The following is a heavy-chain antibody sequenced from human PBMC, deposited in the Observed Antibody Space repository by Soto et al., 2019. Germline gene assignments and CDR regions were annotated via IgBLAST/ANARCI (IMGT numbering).Heavy chain of an antibody. CDR2: IYYSGST. Sequence: SETLSLTCTVSGGSISSSSYYWGWIRQPPGKGLEWIGSIYYSGSTYYNPSLKSRVTISVDTSKNQFSLKLSSVTAADTAVYYCARQGQQLVPYYMDVWGKGTTVTVSS. CDR1: GGSISSSSYY. J-gene: IGHJ6*03. V-gene: IGHV4-39*01. D-gene: IGHD6-13*01. CDR3: ARQGQQLVPYYMDV.